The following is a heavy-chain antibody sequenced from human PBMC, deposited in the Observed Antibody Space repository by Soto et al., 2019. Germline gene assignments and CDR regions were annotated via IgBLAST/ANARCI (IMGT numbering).Heavy chain of an antibody. CDR2: IYYSGST. CDR1: GVNIISSSYY. CDR3: AGIYSSGWYFDY. J-gene: IGHJ4*02. V-gene: IGHV4-39*01. D-gene: IGHD6-19*01. Sequence: SETLSLTSTVSGVNIISSSYYWGWIRQPPGKGLEWIGSIYYSGSTYYNPSLKSRVTISVDTSKNQFSLKLSSVTAADTAVYYCAGIYSSGWYFDYWGQGTLVTVSS.